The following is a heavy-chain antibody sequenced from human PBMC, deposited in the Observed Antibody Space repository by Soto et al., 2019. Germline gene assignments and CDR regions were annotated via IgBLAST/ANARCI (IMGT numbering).Heavy chain of an antibody. V-gene: IGHV3-30*18. J-gene: IGHJ6*04. CDR1: GFTFSSYG. D-gene: IGHD3-10*01. CDR2: ISYDGSNK. CDR3: AKDQFGFGELLPEDV. Sequence: GGSLRLSCAASGFTFSSYGMHWVRQAPGKGLEWVAVISYDGSNKYYADSVKGRFTISRDNSKNTLYLQMNSLRAEDTAVYYCAKDQFGFGELLPEDVWGKGTTVTVSS.